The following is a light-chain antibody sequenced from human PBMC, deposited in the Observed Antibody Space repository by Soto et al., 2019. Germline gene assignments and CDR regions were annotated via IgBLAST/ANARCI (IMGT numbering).Light chain of an antibody. CDR2: AAS. CDR3: QQSYSTRIT. CDR1: QSISNY. Sequence: IQMTQSPASLSAALGDRVTITCRASQSISNYLNWYQQKPGKAPKLLSYAASSLQSGVPSRFSGSGSGTDFTLTISSLQPEDFATYYCQQSYSTRITFGQGTRLEI. J-gene: IGKJ5*01. V-gene: IGKV1-39*01.